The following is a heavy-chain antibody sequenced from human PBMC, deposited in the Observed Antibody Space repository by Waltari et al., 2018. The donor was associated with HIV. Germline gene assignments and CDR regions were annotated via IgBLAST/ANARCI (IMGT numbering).Heavy chain of an antibody. CDR1: GGSFSGYY. D-gene: IGHD5-18*01. Sequence: QVQLQQWGAGLLKPSETLSLTCAVYGGSFSGYYWSWVRQPPGTGLAWIGEINQSGSTNYHPSLKSRFTISVDTSKIHFSLKLSSVTAADTAVYYCARVFPTFWRGYSSFFDYWGQGTLVTVSS. CDR2: INQSGST. V-gene: IGHV4-34*01. CDR3: ARVFPTFWRGYSSFFDY. J-gene: IGHJ4*02.